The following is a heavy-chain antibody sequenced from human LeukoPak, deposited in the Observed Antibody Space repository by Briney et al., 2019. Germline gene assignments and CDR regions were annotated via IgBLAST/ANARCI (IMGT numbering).Heavy chain of an antibody. CDR3: ARSSGGSPYYFDY. Sequence: SETLSLTCAVYGGSFSGYYWSWIRQPPGKGLEWIGEINHSGSTNYNPSLKSRVTISVDTSKNQFSLKLSSVTAADTAVYYCARSSGGSPYYFDYWGQGTLVTVSS. J-gene: IGHJ4*02. CDR2: INHSGST. D-gene: IGHD2-15*01. CDR1: GGSFSGYY. V-gene: IGHV4-34*01.